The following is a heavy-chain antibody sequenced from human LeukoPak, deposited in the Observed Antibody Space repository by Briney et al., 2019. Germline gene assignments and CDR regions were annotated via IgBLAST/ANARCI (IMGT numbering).Heavy chain of an antibody. Sequence: ASVKVSSKASGYTFTSYGISWVRQAPGQGLEWMGWISAYNGNTNYAQKLQGRVTMTTDTSTSTAYMELRSLRSDDTAVYYCARVGAIVVVPAATQEDYWGQGTLVTVSS. J-gene: IGHJ4*02. D-gene: IGHD2-2*01. CDR1: GYTFTSYG. CDR3: ARVGAIVVVPAATQEDY. V-gene: IGHV1-18*01. CDR2: ISAYNGNT.